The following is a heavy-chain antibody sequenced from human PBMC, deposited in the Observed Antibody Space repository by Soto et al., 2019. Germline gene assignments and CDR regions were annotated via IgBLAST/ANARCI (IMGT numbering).Heavy chain of an antibody. CDR2: IYYSGST. V-gene: IGHV4-39*01. Sequence: SETLSLTCTVSGGSISSSSYYWGWIRQPPGKGLEWIGSIYYSGSTYYNPSLKSRVTISVDTSKNQFSLKLSSVTAADTAVYYCATQGGDIVVVPAAAYYYCGMDVWGQGTTVTVSS. D-gene: IGHD2-2*01. CDR1: GGSISSSSYY. CDR3: ATQGGDIVVVPAAAYYYCGMDV. J-gene: IGHJ6*02.